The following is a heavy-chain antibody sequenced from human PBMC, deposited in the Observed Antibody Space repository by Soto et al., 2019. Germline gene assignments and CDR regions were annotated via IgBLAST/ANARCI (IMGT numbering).Heavy chain of an antibody. Sequence: GGSMRLCCAASGVTFSSYSMSWVSQAPGKGLEWVSGFRSGGDDDTTYYADSVRGRFTISRDNSKNTLFLQMNSLRAEDTAIYYCAKKVNSGSGSQFFDYWGQGTLVTVSS. CDR1: GVTFSSYS. J-gene: IGHJ4*02. CDR2: FRSGGDDDTT. D-gene: IGHD3-10*01. CDR3: AKKVNSGSGSQFFDY. V-gene: IGHV3-23*01.